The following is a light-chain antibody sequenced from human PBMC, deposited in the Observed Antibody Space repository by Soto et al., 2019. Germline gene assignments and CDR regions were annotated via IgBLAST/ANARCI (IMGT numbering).Light chain of an antibody. Sequence: EIVLTQSPATLSLSPGERATLSCRASQNIGNYLTWFQQKPGQAPRLLIYDASNRATGVQATFSGSGSGTDFTLTSSSLEPEDFAVYYCQQRSNWPLTFGGGTKVEIK. CDR3: QQRSNWPLT. CDR1: QNIGNY. V-gene: IGKV3-11*01. CDR2: DAS. J-gene: IGKJ4*01.